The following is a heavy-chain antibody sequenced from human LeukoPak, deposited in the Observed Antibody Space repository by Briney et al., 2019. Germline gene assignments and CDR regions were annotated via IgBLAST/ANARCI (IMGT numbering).Heavy chain of an antibody. V-gene: IGHV4-4*07. CDR3: ARSLIPYGSGSYNWFDP. CDR2: IYTSGST. D-gene: IGHD3-10*01. Sequence: PSETLSLTCTVSGGSISSYYWSWIRQPAGKGLEWIGRIYTSGSTNYNPSLKSRVTMSVDTSKNQFSLKLSSVTAADTAEYYCARSLIPYGSGSYNWFDPWGQGTLVTVSS. J-gene: IGHJ5*02. CDR1: GGSISSYY.